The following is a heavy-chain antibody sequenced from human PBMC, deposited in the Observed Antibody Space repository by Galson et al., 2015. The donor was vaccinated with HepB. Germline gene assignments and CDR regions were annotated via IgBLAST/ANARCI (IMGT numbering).Heavy chain of an antibody. V-gene: IGHV3-33*08. Sequence: SLRLSCAASGFTFSSYGMHWVRQAPGKGLEWVAVIWYDGSNKYYADSVKGRFTISRDNSKNTLYLQMNSLRAEDTAVYYCARKGRIAVAGGSDAFDIWGQGTMVTVSS. J-gene: IGHJ3*02. CDR1: GFTFSSYG. D-gene: IGHD6-19*01. CDR3: ARKGRIAVAGGSDAFDI. CDR2: IWYDGSNK.